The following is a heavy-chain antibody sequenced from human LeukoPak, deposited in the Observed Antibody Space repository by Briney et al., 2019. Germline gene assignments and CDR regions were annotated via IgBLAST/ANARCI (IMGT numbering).Heavy chain of an antibody. D-gene: IGHD2-15*01. J-gene: IGHJ4*02. V-gene: IGHV1-18*01. CDR2: ISAYGNT. CDR1: GYTFTIYG. CDR3: ARGIIGYYFDY. Sequence: EASVKVSCKTSGYTFTIYGISWVRQAPGQGLEWMGLISAYGNTNYAQNLQGRVTMTTDTSTSTAYMELRSLRSDDTAVYYCARGIIGYYFDYWGQGTPVTVSS.